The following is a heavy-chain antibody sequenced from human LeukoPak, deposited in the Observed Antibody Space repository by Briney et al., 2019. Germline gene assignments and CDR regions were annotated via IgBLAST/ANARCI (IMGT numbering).Heavy chain of an antibody. CDR1: GFNFSISY. CDR2: IDPDGVDK. J-gene: IGHJ4*02. D-gene: IGHD5-24*01. CDR3: ARGWATIPD. Sequence: GGSPRLSCTASGFNFSISYMMWVRQAPGEGLEWVAHIDPDGVDKNYVGSVKDRFIISRDNTKNSLFLQMNSLRDDDTALYYCARGWATIPDWGQGSLVIVSS. V-gene: IGHV3-7*01.